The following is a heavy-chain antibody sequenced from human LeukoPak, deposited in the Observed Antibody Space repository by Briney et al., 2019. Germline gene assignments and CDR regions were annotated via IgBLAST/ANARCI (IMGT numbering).Heavy chain of an antibody. CDR2: IYHSGST. CDR1: GYSISSGYY. J-gene: IGHJ4*02. Sequence: PSETLSLTCAVSGYSISSGYYWGWIRQPPGKGLEWIGSIYHSGSTYYNPSLKSRVTISVDTSKNQFSLKLSSVTAADTAVNYCASWQWFGEHYWGQGTLVTVSS. CDR3: ASWQWFGEHY. V-gene: IGHV4-38-2*01. D-gene: IGHD3-10*01.